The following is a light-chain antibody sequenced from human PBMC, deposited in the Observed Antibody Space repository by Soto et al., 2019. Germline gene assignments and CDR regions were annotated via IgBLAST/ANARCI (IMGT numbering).Light chain of an antibody. Sequence: QSALTQPASVSGSPGQSITISCTGTSSDVGGYNYVSWYQQHPVKATKLMIYDVSNRPAGVSNRCSGSKSGNTASLTISGLQAEEEADYYCSSYTSSSTYVIFGGGTQLTVL. J-gene: IGLJ2*01. CDR3: SSYTSSSTYVI. CDR2: DVS. CDR1: SSDVGGYNY. V-gene: IGLV2-14*01.